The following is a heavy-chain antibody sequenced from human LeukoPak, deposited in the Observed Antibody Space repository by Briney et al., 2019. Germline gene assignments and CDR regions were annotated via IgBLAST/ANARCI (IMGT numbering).Heavy chain of an antibody. Sequence: ASVKVSCKASGYTFTSYGISWLRQAPGQGLEWLGWIGAHNGNINYAQKLQGRVTMTTDTSTSTAYMELRSLRSDDTAVYYCARAGMADFSAGYYYGMDVWGQGTTVTVSS. CDR3: ARAGMADFSAGYYYGMDV. CDR1: GYTFTSYG. V-gene: IGHV1-18*01. CDR2: IGAHNGNI. D-gene: IGHD6-13*01. J-gene: IGHJ6*02.